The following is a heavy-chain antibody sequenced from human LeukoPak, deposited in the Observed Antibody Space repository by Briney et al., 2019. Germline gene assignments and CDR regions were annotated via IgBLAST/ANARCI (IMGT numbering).Heavy chain of an antibody. CDR1: GFTFDDYG. CDR3: AILAAAAPPPNYYMDV. Sequence: AGGSLRLSCAASGFTFDDYGMSWVRQAPGKGLEWVSGINWNGGSTGYADSVKGRFTISRDSAKNSLYLQMNSLRAEDTASYYCAILAAAAPPPNYYMDVWGKGTTVTVSS. V-gene: IGHV3-20*04. CDR2: INWNGGST. J-gene: IGHJ6*03. D-gene: IGHD6-13*01.